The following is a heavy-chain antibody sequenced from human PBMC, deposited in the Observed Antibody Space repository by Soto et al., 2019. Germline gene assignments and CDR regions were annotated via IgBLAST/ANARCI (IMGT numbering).Heavy chain of an antibody. CDR2: IIPIFGTA. V-gene: IGHV1-69*06. CDR3: ARDPENWNYFDY. CDR1: GGTFSSYA. Sequence: SVKVSCKASGGTFSSYAISWVRQAPGQGLEWMGGIIPIFGTANYAQKFQGRVTITADKSTSTAYMELSSLRSEDTAVYYCARDPENWNYFDYWGQGTLVTVPQ. J-gene: IGHJ4*02. D-gene: IGHD1-1*01.